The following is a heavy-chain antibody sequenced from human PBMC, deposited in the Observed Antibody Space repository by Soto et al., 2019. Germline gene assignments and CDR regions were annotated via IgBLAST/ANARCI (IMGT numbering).Heavy chain of an antibody. J-gene: IGHJ6*02. V-gene: IGHV4-39*01. CDR3: AASIFYYGMDV. Sequence: PSETLSLTCTVSGGSITSGGYFWDWIRQPPGKGLEWIGTVHSTGGTYYSPSLRSRVTISVDTSKNLFSLKMTSASATDTAVYFCAASIFYYGMDVWGQGTTVTVSS. CDR1: GGSITSGGYF. CDR2: VHSTGGT.